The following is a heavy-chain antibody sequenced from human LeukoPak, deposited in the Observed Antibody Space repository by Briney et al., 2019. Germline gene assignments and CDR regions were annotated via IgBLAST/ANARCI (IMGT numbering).Heavy chain of an antibody. CDR1: GGSFSGYY. CDR3: ARHKYQLLISYYYYYMDV. Sequence: PSETLSLTCAVYGGSFSGYYWSWIRQPPGKGLEWIGEINHSGSTNYNPSLKSRVTISVDTSKNQFSLKLSSVTAADTAVYYCARHKYQLLISYYYYYMDVWGKGTTVTVSS. D-gene: IGHD2-2*01. V-gene: IGHV4-34*01. CDR2: INHSGST. J-gene: IGHJ6*03.